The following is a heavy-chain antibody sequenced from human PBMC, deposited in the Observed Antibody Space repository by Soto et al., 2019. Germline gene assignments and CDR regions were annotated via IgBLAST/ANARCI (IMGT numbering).Heavy chain of an antibody. V-gene: IGHV1-18*01. CDR1: GYTFTSYG. D-gene: IGHD3-3*01. CDR3: ARVRSDYDFWSGYLGYWYFDL. CDR2: ISAYNGNT. J-gene: IGHJ2*01. Sequence: ASVKVSCKASGYTFTSYGISWVRQAPGQGLEWMGWISAYNGNTNYAQKLQGRVTMTTDTSTSTAYMELRSLRSDDTAVYYCARVRSDYDFWSGYLGYWYFDLWGRGTLVTVSS.